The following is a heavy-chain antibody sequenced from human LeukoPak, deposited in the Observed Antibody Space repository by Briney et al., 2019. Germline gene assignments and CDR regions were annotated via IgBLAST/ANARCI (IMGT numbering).Heavy chain of an antibody. CDR2: IIPIFGTA. Sequence: SVKVSCKASGGTFSSYAISWVRQAPGQGLEWMGRIIPIFGTANYAQKFQGRVTITTDESTSTAYMELSSLRSEDTAVYYCAREPRSRFGRAFDYWGQGTLVTVSS. V-gene: IGHV1-69*05. D-gene: IGHD3-16*01. J-gene: IGHJ4*02. CDR1: GGTFSSYA. CDR3: AREPRSRFGRAFDY.